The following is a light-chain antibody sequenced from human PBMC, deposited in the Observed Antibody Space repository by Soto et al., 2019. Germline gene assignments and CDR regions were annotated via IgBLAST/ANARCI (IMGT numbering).Light chain of an antibody. V-gene: IGKV1-12*01. CDR2: SAS. J-gene: IGKJ1*01. CDR1: QDISGW. Sequence: DIQMTQSPSSVSASVGDRVTITCRASQDISGWLAWYQQKPGKAPKLLIYSASTLQSGVPSRFSGSGSGTDFTLTITSLQPEDFATYYCMQTNSFPRRTFGQGTKVEIK. CDR3: MQTNSFPRRT.